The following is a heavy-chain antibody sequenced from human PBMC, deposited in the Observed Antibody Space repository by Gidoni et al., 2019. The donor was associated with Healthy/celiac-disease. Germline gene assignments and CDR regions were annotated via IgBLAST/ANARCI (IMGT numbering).Heavy chain of an antibody. J-gene: IGHJ6*03. D-gene: IGHD6-19*01. Sequence: QVQLQESGPGLVKHSETLSLTCTVSGGSISSYYWSWIRQPPGKGLEWIGYIYYSGSTNYNPSLKSRVTISVDTSKNQFSLKLSSVTAADTAVYYCARSLAVAGRDYYYYYYYMDVWGKGTTVTVSS. CDR3: ARSLAVAGRDYYYYYYYMDV. CDR2: IYYSGST. CDR1: GGSISSYY. V-gene: IGHV4-59*01.